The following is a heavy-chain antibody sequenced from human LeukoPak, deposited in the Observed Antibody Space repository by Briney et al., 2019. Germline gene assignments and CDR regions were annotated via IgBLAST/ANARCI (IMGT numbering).Heavy chain of an antibody. CDR3: ARVGHGDGVIDF. J-gene: IGHJ4*02. V-gene: IGHV3-7*01. CDR2: INHNGSAI. Sequence: RGSLRLSCAASGFPFSGYWMSWVRQAPGKGLFWLGNINHNGSAIYHEASVKGRFTISRDNAQTSLFLQMNSLRVEDSGVYYCARVGHGDGVIDFWGQGALVTVSS. CDR1: GFPFSGYW. D-gene: IGHD3-10*01.